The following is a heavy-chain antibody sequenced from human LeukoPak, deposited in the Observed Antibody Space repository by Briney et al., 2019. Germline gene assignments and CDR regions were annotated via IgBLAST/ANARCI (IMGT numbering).Heavy chain of an antibody. D-gene: IGHD4-11*01. CDR2: ITSGGGST. CDR3: AKDPPRAAWFSADYTNYGD. Sequence: GGSLRLSCAASQFIFSTYAMSWVRQAPGKGLEWVSGITSGGGSTYYADSVRGRFTISRDNSKNTLYLQMNSLRVEDTAVYYCAKDPPRAAWFSADYTNYGDWGQGTLVTVSS. CDR1: QFIFSTYA. V-gene: IGHV3-23*01. J-gene: IGHJ4*02.